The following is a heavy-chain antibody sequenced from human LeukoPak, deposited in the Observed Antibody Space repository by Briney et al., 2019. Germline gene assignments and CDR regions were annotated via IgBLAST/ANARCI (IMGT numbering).Heavy chain of an antibody. Sequence: GESLKVSCKASGYSFTSYWIGWVRQMPGKGLEWMGIIYPGDSDTRYSPYFQGQVTISADKSISTAYLQWSSLKASDTAMYYCARRLGYSSGWYADYFDYWGQGTLVTASS. CDR2: IYPGDSDT. J-gene: IGHJ4*02. CDR3: ARRLGYSSGWYADYFDY. D-gene: IGHD6-19*01. CDR1: GYSFTSYW. V-gene: IGHV5-51*01.